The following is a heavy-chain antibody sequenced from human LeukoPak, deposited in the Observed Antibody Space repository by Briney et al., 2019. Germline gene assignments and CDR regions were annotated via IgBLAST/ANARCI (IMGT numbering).Heavy chain of an antibody. V-gene: IGHV3-23*01. CDR1: GFTFSSFG. J-gene: IGHJ5*02. Sequence: GGSLRLSCAASGFTFSSFGMSWVRQAPGKGLEWVSGIGGSGDSTYYADSVKGRFTISRDNSKNTLYLQMNSLRAEDTAVYYCAKDLGNYDFWSGYYTGNWFDPWGQGTLVTVSS. D-gene: IGHD3-3*01. CDR3: AKDLGNYDFWSGYYTGNWFDP. CDR2: IGGSGDST.